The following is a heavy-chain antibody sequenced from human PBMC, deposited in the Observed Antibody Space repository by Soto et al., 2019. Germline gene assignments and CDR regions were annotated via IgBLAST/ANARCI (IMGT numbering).Heavy chain of an antibody. CDR2: HNGYNGQT. V-gene: IGHV1-3*01. Sequence: ASVKVSCKASENTFSTYLVHWVRQVHGQGLVWMGWHNGYNGQTEYSQKFQGRVTITRDTSAKTAYLELRSLTSEDTAVYYCAGPHDRAGLGTWGQGTLVTVSS. CDR3: AGPHDRAGLGT. J-gene: IGHJ5*02. CDR1: ENTFSTYL. D-gene: IGHD1-1*01.